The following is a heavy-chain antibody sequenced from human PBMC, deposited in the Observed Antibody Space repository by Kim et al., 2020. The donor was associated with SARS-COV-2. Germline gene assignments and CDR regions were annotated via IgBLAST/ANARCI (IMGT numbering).Heavy chain of an antibody. J-gene: IGHJ3*02. CDR1: GGTFSNFP. CDR2: IIPLFGTA. CDR3: ARDGIIGSIDPIDAFHM. D-gene: IGHD1-20*01. V-gene: IGHV1-69*13. Sequence: SVKVSCWTSGGTFSNFPISWVRQAPGQGLEWVGGIIPLFGTANYAQKFQGRVTITADESTNVAYMEMSSLRSEDTAIYYCARDGIIGSIDPIDAFHMWGQGTKVTVSS.